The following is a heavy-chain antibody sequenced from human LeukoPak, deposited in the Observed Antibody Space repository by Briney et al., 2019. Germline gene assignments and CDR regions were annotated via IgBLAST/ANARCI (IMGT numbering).Heavy chain of an antibody. D-gene: IGHD3-9*01. V-gene: IGHV4-38-2*02. CDR2: IYHSGIT. CDR3: ARAVGYFDWLPLFDY. J-gene: IGHJ4*02. CDR1: GYSIRSGFY. Sequence: SETLSLTCTVSGYSIRSGFYWGWIRRPPGKGLQWIGNIYHSGITYYTPSLSSRVTMSVDTSKNQFHLKLSSVTAADTAVYYCARAVGYFDWLPLFDYWGQGTLATVSS.